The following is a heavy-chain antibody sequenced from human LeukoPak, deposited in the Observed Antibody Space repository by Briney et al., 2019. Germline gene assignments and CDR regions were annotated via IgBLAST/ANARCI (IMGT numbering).Heavy chain of an antibody. CDR3: ASRDQSCSGDTWYPIDY. CDR1: GLTFSSYW. Sequence: PGGSLRLSCAVSGLTFSSYWMHWVRQAPGKGLVWVSRINREGSSTSYADSVKGRFTISRDNAKNTLYLQMNSLRAEDTAVYYCASRDQSCSGDTWYPIDYWGQGTLVTVSS. D-gene: IGHD2-15*01. J-gene: IGHJ4*02. V-gene: IGHV3-74*01. CDR2: INREGSST.